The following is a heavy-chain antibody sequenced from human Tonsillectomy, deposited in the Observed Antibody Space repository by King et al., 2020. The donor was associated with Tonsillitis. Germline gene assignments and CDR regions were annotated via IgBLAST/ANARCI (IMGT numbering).Heavy chain of an antibody. CDR3: ARLMAPDSWYNDYHYLYYMDV. V-gene: IGHV3-11*05. D-gene: IGHD6-13*01. Sequence: VQLVESGGGLVEPGGSLRLSCAASGFTFSAYYMSWIRQAPGKGLEWVSYISSSSSYTNYADSVKGRFTISRDNAKNSLYLQMNSLRAEDTAMYYCARLMAPDSWYNDYHYLYYMDVWGKGTTVTVSS. J-gene: IGHJ6*03. CDR1: GFTFSAYY. CDR2: ISSSSSYT.